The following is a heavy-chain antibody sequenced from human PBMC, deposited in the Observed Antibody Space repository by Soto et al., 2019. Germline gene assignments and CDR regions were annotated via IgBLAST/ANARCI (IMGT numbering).Heavy chain of an antibody. CDR1: GYTFTSYG. J-gene: IGHJ3*02. V-gene: IGHV1-18*01. CDR2: VSAYNGNT. CDR3: ASSDRLVDDAFDI. Sequence: QVQLVQSGAEVKKPGASVKVSCKASGYTFTSYGISWVRQAPGQGLEWVGWVSAYNGNTNYAQKLQGRDTMTTATSTCTAYMELRSLRSDDTAVYYCASSDRLVDDAFDIWGQGTMVTVSS. D-gene: IGHD2-21*01.